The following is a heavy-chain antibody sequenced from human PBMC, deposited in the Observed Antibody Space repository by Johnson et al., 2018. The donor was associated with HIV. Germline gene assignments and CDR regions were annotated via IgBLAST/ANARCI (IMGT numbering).Heavy chain of an antibody. CDR3: SRERVWYDDSSGDVAFDI. Sequence: QVQLVESGGGVVQPGRSLRLSCAASGFTFSSYGMHWVRQAPGKGLEWVAFIPYDGSIKYYADSVRGRFTISRDNSKNTLHLQMNSLRAEDTAVYYCSRERVWYDDSSGDVAFDIWGQGTVVTVSS. J-gene: IGHJ3*02. V-gene: IGHV3-33*08. CDR1: GFTFSSYG. D-gene: IGHD3-22*01. CDR2: IPYDGSIK.